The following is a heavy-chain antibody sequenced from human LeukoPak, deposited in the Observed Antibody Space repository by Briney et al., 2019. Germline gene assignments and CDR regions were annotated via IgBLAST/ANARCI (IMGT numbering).Heavy chain of an antibody. D-gene: IGHD2/OR15-2a*01. V-gene: IGHV3-11*01. CDR1: GFTFSDYY. Sequence: PGGSLRLSCAASGFTFSDYYMSWIRQDPGKGLEWVSYISSSGSTIYYADSVKGRFTISRDNAKNSLYLQMNSLRAEDTAVYYCARDLSTGSYYYYGMDVWGQGTTVTVSS. CDR3: ARDLSTGSYYYYGMDV. J-gene: IGHJ6*02. CDR2: ISSSGSTI.